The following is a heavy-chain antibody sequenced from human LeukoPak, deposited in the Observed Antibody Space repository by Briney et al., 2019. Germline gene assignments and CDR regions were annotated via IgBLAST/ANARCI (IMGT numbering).Heavy chain of an antibody. V-gene: IGHV3-23*01. J-gene: IGHJ4*02. D-gene: IGHD5-18*01. CDR2: ISGSGGST. Sequence: GGSLRLSCAASGFTFSSYAMSWVRQAPGKGLEWVSAISGSGGSTYYADSVKGRFTISRDNSKNTLYLQMNSLRAEDTAVYYCAKEEGYSYGCSNLYYFDYWGQGTLVTVSS. CDR1: GFTFSSYA. CDR3: AKEEGYSYGCSNLYYFDY.